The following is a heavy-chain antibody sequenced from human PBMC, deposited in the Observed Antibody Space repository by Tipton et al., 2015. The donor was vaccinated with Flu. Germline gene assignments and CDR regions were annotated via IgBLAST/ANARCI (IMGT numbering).Heavy chain of an antibody. CDR3: ARDAGDFGGNPLAFDI. D-gene: IGHD4-23*01. CDR1: GGSISSHY. J-gene: IGHJ3*02. V-gene: IGHV4-59*11. CDR2: VYFTGST. Sequence: TLSLTCTVSGGSISSHYWSWIRQPPGKGLEWIGYVYFTGSTNYNPSLKSRVTISVDTSKSHFFLRLTSVTAADTAVYYCARDAGDFGGNPLAFDIWGQGTMVTVSS.